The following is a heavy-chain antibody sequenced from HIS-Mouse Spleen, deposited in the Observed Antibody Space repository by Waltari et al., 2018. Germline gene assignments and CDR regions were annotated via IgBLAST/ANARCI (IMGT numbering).Heavy chain of an antibody. CDR1: GGSLSRSSSH. J-gene: IGHJ2*01. Sequence: QLQLQESGPGLVKPSETLSLTYTVAGGSLSRSSSHWGWIRPPPGKGLEWIGSIYYSGSTYYNPSLKSRVTISVDTSKNQFSLKLSSVTAADTAVYYCAREIPYSSSWYDWYFDLWGRGTLVTVSS. V-gene: IGHV4-39*07. CDR2: IYYSGST. CDR3: AREIPYSSSWYDWYFDL. D-gene: IGHD6-13*01.